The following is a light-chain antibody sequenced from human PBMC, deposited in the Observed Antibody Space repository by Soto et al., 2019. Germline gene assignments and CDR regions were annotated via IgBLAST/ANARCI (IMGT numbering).Light chain of an antibody. V-gene: IGKV3-15*01. Sequence: EIVMTQSPATLSMSPGERATLSCRASQSIRSSLAWYQQKPGQAPRLLIYGASTRATGVPASFSGSGSGTEFTLTISSLQSEHFAVYYGQEYHSWPLTFGGGTKVESK. CDR3: QEYHSWPLT. CDR2: GAS. CDR1: QSIRSS. J-gene: IGKJ4*01.